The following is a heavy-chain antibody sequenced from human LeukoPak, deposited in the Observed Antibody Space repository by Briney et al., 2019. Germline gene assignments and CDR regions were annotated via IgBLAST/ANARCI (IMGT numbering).Heavy chain of an antibody. Sequence: GGSLRLSCAASGFTFSSYGMHWVRQAPGKGLGWVAVISYDGSNKYYADSVKGRFTISRDNSQNTLYLQMNSLRAEDTAVYYCAKDQPQGSGGWFLGGVDYWGQGTLVTVSS. V-gene: IGHV3-30*18. CDR2: ISYDGSNK. CDR3: AKDQPQGSGGWFLGGVDY. D-gene: IGHD6-19*01. CDR1: GFTFSSYG. J-gene: IGHJ4*02.